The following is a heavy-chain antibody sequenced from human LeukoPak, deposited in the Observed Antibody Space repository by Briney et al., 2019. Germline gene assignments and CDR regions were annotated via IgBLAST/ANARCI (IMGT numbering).Heavy chain of an antibody. J-gene: IGHJ3*02. CDR2: IYHSGST. CDR1: GGSISSGGYS. D-gene: IGHD3-9*01. Sequence: SETLSLTCTVSGGSISSGGYSWSWIRQPPGKGLEWIGYIYHSGSTYYNPSLKSRVTISVDRSKNQFSLKLSSVTAADTAVYYCARFYDILTGSPEDDAFDIWGQGTMVTVSS. V-gene: IGHV4-30-2*01. CDR3: ARFYDILTGSPEDDAFDI.